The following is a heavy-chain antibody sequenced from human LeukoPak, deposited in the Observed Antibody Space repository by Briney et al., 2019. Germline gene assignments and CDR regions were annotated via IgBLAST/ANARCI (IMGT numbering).Heavy chain of an antibody. CDR3: ARTRRNYYDSSGSNDAFDI. CDR1: GFTFSSYA. J-gene: IGHJ3*02. Sequence: GGSLRLSCAASGFTFSSYAMTWVRQAPGKGLEGVSVIGTPDGNEHYADSVGGRFTISRDNSRSMLYLQMNSLRAEDTAVYYCARTRRNYYDSSGSNDAFDIWGQGTMVTVSS. D-gene: IGHD3-22*01. CDR2: IGTPDGNE. V-gene: IGHV3-23*01.